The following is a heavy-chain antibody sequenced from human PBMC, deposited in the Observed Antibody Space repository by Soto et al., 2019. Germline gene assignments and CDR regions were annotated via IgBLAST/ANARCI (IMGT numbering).Heavy chain of an antibody. D-gene: IGHD4-17*01. V-gene: IGHV3-33*08. J-gene: IGHJ5*02. CDR2: IWHDGSNK. CDR1: GGSISSYYG. CDR3: VRYGDSSYYVS. Sequence: LSLTCTVSGGSISSYYGMHWVRQAPGKGLEWLAVIWHDGSNKYYAGSVKGRFTISRDNSKNTLYLQMNSLGDKDTAVYYCVRYGDSSYYVSWGQGTLVTVSS.